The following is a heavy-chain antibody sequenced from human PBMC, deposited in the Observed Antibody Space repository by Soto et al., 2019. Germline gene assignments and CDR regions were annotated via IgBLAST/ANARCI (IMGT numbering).Heavy chain of an antibody. Sequence: GASVKVSCKASGYTFTSYYMHWVRQAPGQGLEWMGIINPSGGSKSYVQKFQDRVTMTRSTSISTAYMELSSLTSEDTAVYYCTGGPPNWGFDSWGQGTPVTVSS. CDR3: TGGPPNWGFDS. V-gene: IGHV1-46*01. CDR1: GYTFTSYY. J-gene: IGHJ5*01. D-gene: IGHD7-27*01. CDR2: INPSGGSK.